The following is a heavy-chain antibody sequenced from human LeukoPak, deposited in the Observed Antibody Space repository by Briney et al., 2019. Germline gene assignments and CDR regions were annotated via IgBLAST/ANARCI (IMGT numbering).Heavy chain of an antibody. CDR3: MRLRLAATGNVY. D-gene: IGHD6-13*01. Sequence: GGSLRLSCAASGFTFSNYAMHWVRQPPGKGLEWLSIISYDGDNKYYGDSVKGRFTISRDNSNSTLYLQMNSLITEDTAVYYCMRLRLAATGNVYWGQGTLVTVSS. V-gene: IGHV3-30*04. CDR1: GFTFSNYA. J-gene: IGHJ4*02. CDR2: ISYDGDNK.